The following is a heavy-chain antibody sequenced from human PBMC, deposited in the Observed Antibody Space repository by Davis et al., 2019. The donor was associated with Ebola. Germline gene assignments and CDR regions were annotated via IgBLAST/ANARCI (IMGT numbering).Heavy chain of an antibody. CDR1: GYTFTSYG. V-gene: IGHV1-18*01. CDR2: ISAYNGNT. D-gene: IGHD3-9*01. J-gene: IGHJ6*02. CDR3: ARTVFEHYYYGMEV. Sequence: AASVKVSCKASGYTFTSYGISWVRQAPGQGLEWMGWISAYNGNTNYAQKLQGRVTMTTDTSTRTAYMELRSLRSDDTAVYYCARTVFEHYYYGMEVWGQGTTVTVSS.